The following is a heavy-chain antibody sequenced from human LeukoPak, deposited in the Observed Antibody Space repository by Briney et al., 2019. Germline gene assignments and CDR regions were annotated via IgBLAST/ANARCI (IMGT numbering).Heavy chain of an antibody. V-gene: IGHV4-59*08. D-gene: IGHD6-19*01. J-gene: IGHJ4*02. Sequence: PSETLSLTCSASGASTSSRYWSWIRQSPGRTLGWIGHIYNGRNTKYNPSLTSRVTISVDTSKNQFSLSLTSVTAADTAIYYCAQTTGWPGFDFWGPGALVTVSS. CDR1: GASTSSRY. CDR2: IYNGRNT. CDR3: AQTTGWPGFDF.